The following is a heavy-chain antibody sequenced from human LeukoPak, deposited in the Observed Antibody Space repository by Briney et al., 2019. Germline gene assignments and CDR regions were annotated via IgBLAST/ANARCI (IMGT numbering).Heavy chain of an antibody. V-gene: IGHV3-23*01. D-gene: IGHD3-9*01. CDR2: ISGSGGST. CDR1: GFTFSSYG. J-gene: IGHJ4*02. Sequence: GGTLRLSCAASGFTFSSYGMSWVRQAPGKGLEWVSAISGSGGSTYYADSVKGRFTISRDNSKNTLYLQMNSLRAEDTAVYYCAKEGDYDILTGYPREIDYWGQGTLVTVSS. CDR3: AKEGDYDILTGYPREIDY.